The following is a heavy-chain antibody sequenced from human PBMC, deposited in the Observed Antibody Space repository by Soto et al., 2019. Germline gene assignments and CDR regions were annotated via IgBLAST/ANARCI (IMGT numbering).Heavy chain of an antibody. D-gene: IGHD3-10*01. Sequence: QVQLQESGPGLVKPSQTLSLTCTVAGGSISSGGYYWSWIRQHPGKGLEWIGYIYYSGSTYYNPSLKSRVTISVDTSKNQFSLKLISVTAADTAVYYCAISRGSGSSSDFDYWGKGTLVTVSS. CDR3: AISRGSGSSSDFDY. J-gene: IGHJ4*02. CDR2: IYYSGST. V-gene: IGHV4-31*03. CDR1: GGSISSGGYY.